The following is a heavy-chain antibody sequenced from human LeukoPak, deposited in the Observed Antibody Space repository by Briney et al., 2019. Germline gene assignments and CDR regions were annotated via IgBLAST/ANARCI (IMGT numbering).Heavy chain of an antibody. CDR2: ISAYNGNT. Sequence: ASVKVSCKASGYTFTNYGISWVRQAPGQGLEWMGWISAYNGNTNYAQKLQGRVTMTTDTSTSTAYMELRSLRSDDTAVYYCARARLLRYYDWLLYHSNWFDPWGQGTLVTVSS. V-gene: IGHV1-18*01. CDR1: GYTFTNYG. J-gene: IGHJ5*02. D-gene: IGHD3-9*01. CDR3: ARARLLRYYDWLLYHSNWFDP.